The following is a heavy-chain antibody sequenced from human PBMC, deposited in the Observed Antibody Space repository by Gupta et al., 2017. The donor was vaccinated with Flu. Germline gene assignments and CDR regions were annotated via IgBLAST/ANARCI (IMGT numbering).Heavy chain of an antibody. J-gene: IGHJ4*02. V-gene: IGHV3-74*01. CDR3: AREYSSSRYLDF. CDR2: IISDGTST. D-gene: IGHD5-12*01. Sequence: VRQAPGKVLLWVSRIISDGTSTNYADSVKGRFTISRDNAKNTLYLDLNSLRAEDTAVYSCAREYSSSRYLDFWGQGTLVTVSS.